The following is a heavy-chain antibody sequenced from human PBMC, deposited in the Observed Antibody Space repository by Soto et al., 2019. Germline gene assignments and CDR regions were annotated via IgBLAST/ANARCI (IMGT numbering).Heavy chain of an antibody. J-gene: IGHJ4*02. D-gene: IGHD3-16*01. Sequence: GGSLRLSCAASGFVFSTYVMSWVRQAPGKGLEWVSTITESGATYYADSVKGRLTISRDNSKNALYLHLNSLRVEDTAVYYCTRGASHDCWGQGTLVTVSS. CDR2: ITESGAT. CDR3: TRGASHDC. V-gene: IGHV3-23*01. CDR1: GFVFSTYV.